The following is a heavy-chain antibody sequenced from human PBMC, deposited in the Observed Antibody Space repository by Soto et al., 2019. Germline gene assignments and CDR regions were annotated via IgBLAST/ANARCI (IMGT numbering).Heavy chain of an antibody. CDR2: IIPIFGTA. CDR1: GGTFSSYA. V-gene: IGHV1-69*13. J-gene: IGHJ6*02. D-gene: IGHD3-10*01. CDR3: AGHWEPSFGRLNYYYGMDV. Sequence: GASVKVSCTASGGTFSSYAISWVRQAPGQGLEWMGGIIPIFGTANYAQKFQGRVTITADESTSTAYMELSSLRSEDTAVYYCAGHWEPSFGRLNYYYGMDVWGQGTTVTVSS.